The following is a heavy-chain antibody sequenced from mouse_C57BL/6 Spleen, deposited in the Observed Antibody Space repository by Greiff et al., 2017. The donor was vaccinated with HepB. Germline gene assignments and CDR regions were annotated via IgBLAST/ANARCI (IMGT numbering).Heavy chain of an antibody. J-gene: IGHJ3*01. CDR2: LDPSDSYT. Sequence: QVQLQQPGAELVMPGASVKLSCKASGYTFTSYWMHWVKQRPGQGLEWIGELDPSDSYTNYNQKFKGKSTLTVDKSSSTAYMQLSSLTSEDSAVYYCVYSNYGSFAYWGQGTLVTVSA. V-gene: IGHV1-69*01. CDR3: VYSNYGSFAY. D-gene: IGHD2-5*01. CDR1: GYTFTSYW.